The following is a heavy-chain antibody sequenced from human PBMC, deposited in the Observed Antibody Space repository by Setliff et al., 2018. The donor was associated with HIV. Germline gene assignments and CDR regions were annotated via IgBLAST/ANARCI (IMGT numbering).Heavy chain of an antibody. D-gene: IGHD2-21*01. CDR2: INHSGTA. Sequence: SETLSLTCAVYGGSLSSSYWTWIRQAPGKGLEWIGEINHSGTANYNPSLKSRVTMSLDRSKRQFSLKLTALTAADTAVYYCAGLSDFLDYWGLGNLVTVSS. CDR1: GGSLSSSY. V-gene: IGHV4-34*01. CDR3: AGLSDFLDY. J-gene: IGHJ4*02.